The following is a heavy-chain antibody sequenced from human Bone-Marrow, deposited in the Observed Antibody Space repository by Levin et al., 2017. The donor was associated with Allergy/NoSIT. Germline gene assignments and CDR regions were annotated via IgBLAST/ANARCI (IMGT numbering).Heavy chain of an antibody. Sequence: PGGSLRLSCATSGFTFNDFSMHWVRQVPGKGLEWVAVISYDGSGRFYADSVKGRFTISRDQSKNTVYLQMSSLRGEDTAVYYCARDGEQLAQYYFDYWGHGTLVTVSS. CDR1: GFTFNDFS. CDR3: ARDGEQLAQYYFDY. D-gene: IGHD6-6*01. V-gene: IGHV3-30*04. J-gene: IGHJ4*01. CDR2: ISYDGSGR.